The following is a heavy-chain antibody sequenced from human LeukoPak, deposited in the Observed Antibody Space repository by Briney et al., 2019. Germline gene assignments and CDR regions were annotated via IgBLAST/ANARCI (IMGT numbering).Heavy chain of an antibody. CDR1: GFTLSNYA. J-gene: IGHJ2*01. V-gene: IGHV3-30-3*01. Sequence: GGSLRLSCAGSGFTLSNYAMHWVRQAPGKGLEWVAVISYDGSNKYYADSVKGRFTISRDTPKNTLYVQMNSLRGEDTAVFYCAREDGVISEGYFDLWGRGTLVTVSS. CDR2: ISYDGSNK. CDR3: AREDGVISEGYFDL. D-gene: IGHD4-23*01.